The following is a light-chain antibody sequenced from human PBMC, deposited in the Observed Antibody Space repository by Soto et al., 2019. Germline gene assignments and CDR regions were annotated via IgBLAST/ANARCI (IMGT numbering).Light chain of an antibody. V-gene: IGKV1-9*01. CDR3: RQIYSTPAPT. CDR1: QDIAIY. CDR2: AAS. Sequence: IQLTQSPSSLSASVGDRVTITCRASQDIAIYLAWYQQKPGEAPKLLIYAASTLYGGVPSRFSGSVSGTDLARRIRCVQSDDLETCYCRQIYSTPAPTFGGPTKV. J-gene: IGKJ4*02.